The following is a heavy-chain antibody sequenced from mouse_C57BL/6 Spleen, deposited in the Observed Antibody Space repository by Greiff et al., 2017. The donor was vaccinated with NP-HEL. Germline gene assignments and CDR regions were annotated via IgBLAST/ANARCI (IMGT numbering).Heavy chain of an antibody. CDR2: IYPGDGDT. CDR1: GYAFSSSW. CDR3: ARGGGLLPFDY. J-gene: IGHJ2*01. D-gene: IGHD2-3*01. V-gene: IGHV1-82*01. Sequence: VQLQQSGPELVKPGASVKISCKASGYAFSSSWMNWVKQRPGKGLEWIGRIYPGDGDTNYNGKFKGKATLTADKSSSPAYMQLSSLTSEDSAVYFCARGGGLLPFDYWGQGTTLTVSS.